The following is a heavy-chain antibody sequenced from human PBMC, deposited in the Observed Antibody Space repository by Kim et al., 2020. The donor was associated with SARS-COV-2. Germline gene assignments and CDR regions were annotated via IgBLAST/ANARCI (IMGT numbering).Heavy chain of an antibody. CDR2: ISWNSGSI. V-gene: IGHV3-9*01. Sequence: GGSLRLSCAASGFTIDDYAMHWVRQAPGKGLEWVSGISWNSGSIGYADSVKGRFTISRDNAKNSLYLLMNSLRAEDTALYYCAKAHDSSGYYPLLDAFDIWGQGTMVTVSS. CDR3: AKAHDSSGYYPLLDAFDI. CDR1: GFTIDDYA. D-gene: IGHD3-22*01. J-gene: IGHJ3*02.